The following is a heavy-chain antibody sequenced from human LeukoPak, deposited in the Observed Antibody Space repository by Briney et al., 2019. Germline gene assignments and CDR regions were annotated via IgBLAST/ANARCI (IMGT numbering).Heavy chain of an antibody. CDR1: GGSTSSYY. CDR3: ARDRIELFGSSGYELDY. CDR2: IYTSGST. D-gene: IGHD6-19*01. J-gene: IGHJ4*02. Sequence: SETLSLTCTVSGGSTSSYYWSWIRQPAGKGLEWIGRIYTSGSTNYNPSLKSRVTMSVDTSKNQFSLKLSSVTAADTAVYYCARDRIELFGSSGYELDYWGQGTLVTVSS. V-gene: IGHV4-4*07.